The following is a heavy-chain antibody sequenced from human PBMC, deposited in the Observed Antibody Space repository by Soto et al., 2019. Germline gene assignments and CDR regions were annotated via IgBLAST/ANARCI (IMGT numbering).Heavy chain of an antibody. Sequence: QVQLVESGGGVVQPGRSLGLSCAASGFTFSSYGMHWVRQAPGKGLEWVAVISYDGSNKYYAESVKGRFTISRDNSKNTLYLQMNSLRAEDTAVYYCAKYLYSSSWYSYDVGMDVWGQGTTVTVSS. CDR3: AKYLYSSSWYSYDVGMDV. CDR2: ISYDGSNK. J-gene: IGHJ6*02. D-gene: IGHD6-13*01. CDR1: GFTFSSYG. V-gene: IGHV3-30*18.